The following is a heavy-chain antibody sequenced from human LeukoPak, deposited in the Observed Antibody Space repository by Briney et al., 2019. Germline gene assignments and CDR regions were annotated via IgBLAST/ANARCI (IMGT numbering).Heavy chain of an antibody. CDR2: MSHSGYP. Sequence: TSETLSLTCAVYGGSFSGYSWTWIRQPPGKGLEWIGEMSHSGYPNYNPSLKSRVAISVDMSKNQFSLNLTSVTAADTAVYYCARPRLLYGSGPILVWGQGNLVTVSS. D-gene: IGHD3-10*01. J-gene: IGHJ4*02. V-gene: IGHV4-34*01. CDR3: ARPRLLYGSGPILV. CDR1: GGSFSGYS.